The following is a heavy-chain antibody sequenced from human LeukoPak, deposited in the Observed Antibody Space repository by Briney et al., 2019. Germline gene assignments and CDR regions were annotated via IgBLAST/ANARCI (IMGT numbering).Heavy chain of an antibody. V-gene: IGHV3-23*01. D-gene: IGHD2-8*02. J-gene: IGHJ6*03. CDR1: GFTFSTHG. Sequence: GGSLRLSCAASGFTFSTHGMSWVRQAPGKGLEWVAAILPSGDKTYYADSVKGRFTISRDNLKNTLYLQMNGLRAEDTAVYYCAKNRGHCVDGVCHNYYYMDVWGRGTTVTVSS. CDR3: AKNRGHCVDGVCHNYYYMDV. CDR2: ILPSGDKT.